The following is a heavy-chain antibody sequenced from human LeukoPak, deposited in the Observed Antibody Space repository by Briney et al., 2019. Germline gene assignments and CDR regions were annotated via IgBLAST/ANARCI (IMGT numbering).Heavy chain of an antibody. J-gene: IGHJ4*02. CDR3: ARNNWGIDD. Sequence: PAGSLRLSCAASGFKFSNHWMHWVRQSPGKGLVWVARINNDGSDTSHADSVEGRFTISRDNAENTLYLQMNSLRVEDTAMYFCARNNWGIDDWGQGTLVTVSS. CDR2: INNDGSDT. V-gene: IGHV3-74*01. CDR1: GFKFSNHW. D-gene: IGHD7-27*01.